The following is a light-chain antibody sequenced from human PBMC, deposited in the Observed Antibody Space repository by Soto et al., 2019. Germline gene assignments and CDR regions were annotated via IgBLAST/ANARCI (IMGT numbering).Light chain of an antibody. V-gene: IGLV2-14*01. CDR1: SSDVGGYNY. Sequence: QSALTQPASVSGSPGQSITISCTGTSSDVGGYNYVSWYQQHPGKAPKLMIYDVSNRPSGVSNRFSGSKSGNTASLTISGLQAEATADYYCSSYTSRSTWVFGGGTKLTVL. J-gene: IGLJ3*02. CDR2: DVS. CDR3: SSYTSRSTWV.